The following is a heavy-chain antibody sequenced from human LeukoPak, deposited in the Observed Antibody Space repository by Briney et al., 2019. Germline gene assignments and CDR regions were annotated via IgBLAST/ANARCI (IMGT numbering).Heavy chain of an antibody. J-gene: IGHJ4*02. D-gene: IGHD6-13*01. CDR1: GDSIRSYH. CDR2: IHYSGRT. V-gene: IGHV4-59*08. Sequence: PSETLCLTCTVSGDSIRSYHWSWIRQPPGKGLEWIGHIHYSGRTNYNPSLRSRVTISVDTSKNQFSLKLTSVTAADTAVYYCAKHEGTAGPFDSWGQGTLVADSS. CDR3: AKHEGTAGPFDS.